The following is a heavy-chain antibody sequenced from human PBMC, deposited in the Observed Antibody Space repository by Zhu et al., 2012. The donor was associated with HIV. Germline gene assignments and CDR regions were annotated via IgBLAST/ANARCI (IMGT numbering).Heavy chain of an antibody. D-gene: IGHD3-22*01. V-gene: IGHV4-59*11. J-gene: IGHJ4*02. CDR3: ARLRDTSGYYYPFDY. CDR2: VYYTGTT. CDR1: GGSTSSHY. Sequence: QVQLQESGPGLVKPSETLSLTCSVSGGSTSSHYWSWIRQPPGKGLEWIGYVYYTGTTNYDPSLKSRVTISLDMSKNQFSLKLTSVTAADTAVYYCARLRDTSGYYYPFDYWGQGPWSPSP.